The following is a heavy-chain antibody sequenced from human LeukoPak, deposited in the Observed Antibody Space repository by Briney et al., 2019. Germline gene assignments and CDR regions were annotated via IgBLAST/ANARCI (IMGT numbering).Heavy chain of an antibody. Sequence: GGSLRLSCAASGFTFSIYGMHWVRQAPGKGLEWVAVISYDGSNKYYADSVKGRFTISRDNSKNTLYLQMNSLRAEDTAVYYCAKEDYYDREGMDVWGQGTTVTVSS. CDR1: GFTFSIYG. CDR2: ISYDGSNK. J-gene: IGHJ6*02. D-gene: IGHD3-22*01. CDR3: AKEDYYDREGMDV. V-gene: IGHV3-30*18.